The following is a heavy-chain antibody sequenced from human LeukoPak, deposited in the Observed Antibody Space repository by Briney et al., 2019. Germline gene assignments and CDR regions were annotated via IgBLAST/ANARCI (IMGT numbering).Heavy chain of an antibody. V-gene: IGHV1-2*02. D-gene: IGHD4-23*01. J-gene: IGHJ4*02. CDR2: INPNSGGT. CDR1: GYTFTGYY. Sequence: ASVKVSCKASGYTFTGYYMHWVRQAPGQGLEWMGWINPNSGGTNYAQKFQGRVTMTRDTSISTAYMELSRLRSDDTAVYYCATPYYGGNSKGVFYWGQGTLVTVSS. CDR3: ATPYYGGNSKGVFY.